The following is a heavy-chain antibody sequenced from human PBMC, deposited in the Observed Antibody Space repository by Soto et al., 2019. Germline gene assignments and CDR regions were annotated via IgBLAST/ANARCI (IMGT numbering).Heavy chain of an antibody. CDR2: VKDGGHT. V-gene: IGHV4-34*01. J-gene: IGHJ4*02. CDR3: ARGHEGDVATH. Sequence: QVQLQQWGAGLLKPSETLSLNCAVTGGSLSGYYWSWIRQPPGKGLEWIGEVKDGGHTNYSQSLRGRVTISSDTSNNQYSLRLNSVTAADTGVYYCARGHEGDVATHWGQGSLVTVSS. CDR1: GGSLSGYY. D-gene: IGHD5-12*01.